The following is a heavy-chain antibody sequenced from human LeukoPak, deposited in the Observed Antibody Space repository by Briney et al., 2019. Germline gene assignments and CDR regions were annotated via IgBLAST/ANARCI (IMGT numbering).Heavy chain of an antibody. CDR2: ISGSGGST. J-gene: IGHJ4*02. CDR1: RFTFSSYA. CDR3: VRDDDRPDNGLDY. V-gene: IGHV3-23*01. D-gene: IGHD3-22*01. Sequence: EGSLRLSCAASRFTFSSYAMSWVRQAPGKGLEWVSAISGSGGSTYYADSVKGRFTISRDNSKNTLYLQMNSLRAEDTAVYYCVRDDDRPDNGLDYWGQGTLVTVSS.